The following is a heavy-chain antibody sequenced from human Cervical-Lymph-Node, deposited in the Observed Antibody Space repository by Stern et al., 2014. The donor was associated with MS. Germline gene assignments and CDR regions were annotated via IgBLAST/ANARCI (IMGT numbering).Heavy chain of an antibody. CDR1: GYTFTTYY. CDR3: ARDDNGMDV. Sequence: VQLVESGAEVKKPGASVKVSCKASGYTFTTYYMHWVRQAPGQGLEWMGIINPSGGSTSYAQKFQGRVTMTRDTFTSTVYMELSSMRSEDTAVYYCARDDNGMDVWGQGTTVTVSS. J-gene: IGHJ6*02. CDR2: INPSGGST. V-gene: IGHV1-46*01.